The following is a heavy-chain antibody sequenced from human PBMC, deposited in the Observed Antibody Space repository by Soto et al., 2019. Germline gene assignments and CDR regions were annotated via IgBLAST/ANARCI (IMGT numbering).Heavy chain of an antibody. V-gene: IGHV4-39*01. Sequence: QLQLQESGPGLVKSSETLSLICSVSGASISRRCYYWCWICQYPVWGLEWIGSIYYSGSTYYNPSLKSRVTISIDTSKKQFSLKLSPVTAADTAVYYCARRLSYTQGAVAWGSHFDYRGKGTLVTVSS. CDR3: ARRLSYTQGAVAWGSHFDY. CDR1: GASISRRCYY. J-gene: IGHJ4*02. CDR2: IYYSGST. D-gene: IGHD6-19*01.